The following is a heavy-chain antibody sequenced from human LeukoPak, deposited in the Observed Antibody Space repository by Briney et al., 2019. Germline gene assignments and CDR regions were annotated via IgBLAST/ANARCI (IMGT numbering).Heavy chain of an antibody. CDR1: GFTFSSYA. Sequence: GGSLRLSCAASGFTFSSYAMSWVRQAPGKGLEWVSAISGSGGSTYYADSVKGRFIISRDNSTNTLYLQMKSLRAEDTAVYYCAKGRRGGGSYLHFDYWGQGTLVTVSS. CDR3: AKGRRGGGSYLHFDY. CDR2: ISGSGGST. J-gene: IGHJ4*02. D-gene: IGHD1-26*01. V-gene: IGHV3-23*01.